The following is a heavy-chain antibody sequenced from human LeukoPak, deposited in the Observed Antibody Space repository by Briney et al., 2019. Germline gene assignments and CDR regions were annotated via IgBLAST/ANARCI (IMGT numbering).Heavy chain of an antibody. J-gene: IGHJ4*02. D-gene: IGHD2/OR15-2a*01. CDR2: ISGTGSNT. Sequence: GGFLRLSCAVSGFTFSSCAMTWVRQAPGKGLEWVSSISGTGSNTYYADSVKGRFTISRDNSKNTLYLQMNSLRAEDTAVYYCTRLSPSSGLTDFWGQGTLVTVSS. CDR1: GFTFSSCA. V-gene: IGHV3-23*01. CDR3: TRLSPSSGLTDF.